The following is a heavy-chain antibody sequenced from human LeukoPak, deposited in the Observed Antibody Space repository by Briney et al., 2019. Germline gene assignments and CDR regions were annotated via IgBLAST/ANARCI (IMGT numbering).Heavy chain of an antibody. J-gene: IGHJ4*02. V-gene: IGHV3-23*01. CDR2: LSGSGGST. CDR3: AKGYYDYVWGSYYFDY. Sequence: GGSLRLSCAASGFTFSSYAMRWVRQAPGKGLEWVSALSGSGGSTYYADSVKGRFTICRDNSRDTLYLQMNSLRAEDTAVYYWAKGYYDYVWGSYYFDYWGQGTLVTVSS. D-gene: IGHD3-16*01. CDR1: GFTFSSYA.